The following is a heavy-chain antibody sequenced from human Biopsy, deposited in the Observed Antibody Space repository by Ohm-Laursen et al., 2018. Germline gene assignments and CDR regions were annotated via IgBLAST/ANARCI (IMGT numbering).Heavy chain of an antibody. CDR2: ISGSGVTK. V-gene: IGHV3-11*01. CDR3: ATDGAGSYNEN. CDR1: GFTFSNYA. J-gene: IGHJ4*02. Sequence: SLRLSCSASGFTFSNYAMTWIRQAPGKGLGWLSYISGSGVTKMYADSVKGRFTVSRDNAKNSLYLEMNNLTVEDTAVYYCATDGAGSYNENWGQGTLVSDSS. D-gene: IGHD3-10*01.